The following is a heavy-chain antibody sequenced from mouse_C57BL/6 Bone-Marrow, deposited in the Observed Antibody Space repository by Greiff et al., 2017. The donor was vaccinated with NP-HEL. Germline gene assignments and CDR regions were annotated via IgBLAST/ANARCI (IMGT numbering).Heavy chain of an antibody. CDR2: INPGSGGT. CDR3: ARGGRPSNRFAY. D-gene: IGHD2-10*02. J-gene: IGHJ3*01. CDR1: GYAFTNYL. V-gene: IGHV1-54*01. Sequence: QVHVKQSGAELVRPGTSVKVSCKASGYAFTNYLIEWVKQRPGQGLEWIGVINPGSGGTNYNEKFKGKATLTADKSSSTAYMQLSSLTSEDSAVYFCARGGRPSNRFAYWGQGTLVTVSA.